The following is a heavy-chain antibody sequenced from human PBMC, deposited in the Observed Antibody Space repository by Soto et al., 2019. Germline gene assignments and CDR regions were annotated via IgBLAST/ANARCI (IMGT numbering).Heavy chain of an antibody. CDR1: GFTLSRHW. D-gene: IGHD3-16*01. CDR3: ARDGLPFALDI. V-gene: IGHV3-7*03. J-gene: IGHJ3*02. Sequence: GGSLRLSCAASGFTLSRHWMSWVRQAPGQGLEWVAKIKEDGSKENYVDSVKGRFTISRDSAKNSLYLQMNSLRAEDTAVYYCARDGLPFALDIWGQGTMVTVSS. CDR2: IKEDGSKE.